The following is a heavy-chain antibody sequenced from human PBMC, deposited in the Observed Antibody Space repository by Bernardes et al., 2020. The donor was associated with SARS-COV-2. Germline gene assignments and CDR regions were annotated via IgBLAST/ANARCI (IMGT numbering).Heavy chain of an antibody. D-gene: IGHD3-9*01. CDR1: AASITRVTYR. CDR3: AKFNVQRHLDWSLSWLEYYSDS. J-gene: IGHJ4*02. CDR2: PSYGGNT. Sequence: PETLSLTCPVSAASITRVTYRCGWPLQAPGNGRDWIGSPSYGGNTHYTPSPRTPVTMSADTSNTKFTLRLTSVTAADTAVYFCAKFNVQRHLDWSLSWLEYYSDSWGQGTLVTVSS. V-gene: IGHV4-39*01.